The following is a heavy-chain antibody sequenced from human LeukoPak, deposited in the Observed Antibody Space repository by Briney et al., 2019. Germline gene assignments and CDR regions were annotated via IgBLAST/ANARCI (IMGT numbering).Heavy chain of an antibody. Sequence: PGGSLRLSCAAYGFTFSSYGMHWVRQAPGKGLEWVAFIRYDGSNKYYADSVKGRFTISRDNSKNTLYLQMNSLRAEDTAVYYCARVVGATAAFDIWGQGTMVTVSS. J-gene: IGHJ3*02. CDR3: ARVVGATAAFDI. CDR1: GFTFSSYG. D-gene: IGHD1-26*01. V-gene: IGHV3-30*02. CDR2: IRYDGSNK.